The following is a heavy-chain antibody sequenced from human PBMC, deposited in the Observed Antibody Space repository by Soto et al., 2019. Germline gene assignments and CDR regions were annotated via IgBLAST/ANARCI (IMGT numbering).Heavy chain of an antibody. CDR3: ARGSGYYYPDY. J-gene: IGHJ4*02. D-gene: IGHD3-22*01. V-gene: IGHV1-2*04. Sequence: ASVKVSCKASGYTFTGYYMHWVRQAPGQGLEWMGWINPNSGGTNYAQKSQDWVTMTRDTSISTAYMELRRLRSDDTAMYYCARGSGYYYPDYWGQGTLVTVSS. CDR1: GYTFTGYY. CDR2: INPNSGGT.